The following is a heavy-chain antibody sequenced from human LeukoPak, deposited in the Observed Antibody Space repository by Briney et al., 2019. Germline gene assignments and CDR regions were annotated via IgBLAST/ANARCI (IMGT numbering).Heavy chain of an antibody. J-gene: IGHJ6*03. V-gene: IGHV1-69*05. CDR3: ARGKLGYYYYHMDA. CDR2: IIPIYGTP. Sequence: SVKVACKASGGTLSGYAISWVRQAPGQGLEWMGGIIPIYGTPHSAQKFQGRVTITTDESTSTAFMDLSSLRSEDTAVYYCARGKLGYYYYHMDAWGKGTTVTVSS. CDR1: GGTLSGYA. D-gene: IGHD3-3*02.